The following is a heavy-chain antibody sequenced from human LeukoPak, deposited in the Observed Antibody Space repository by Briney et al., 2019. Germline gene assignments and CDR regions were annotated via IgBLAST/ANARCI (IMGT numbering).Heavy chain of an antibody. CDR1: GGSFSGYY. D-gene: IGHD6-13*01. CDR2: ISHSGST. V-gene: IGHV4-34*01. Sequence: SETLSLTCAVYGGSFSGYYWSWIRQPPGKGLEWIGEISHSGSTNYNPSLKSRVTISVDTSKNQFSLKLSSVTAADTAVYYCARFWGAAGTKFDYWGQGTLVTVSS. CDR3: ARFWGAAGTKFDY. J-gene: IGHJ4*02.